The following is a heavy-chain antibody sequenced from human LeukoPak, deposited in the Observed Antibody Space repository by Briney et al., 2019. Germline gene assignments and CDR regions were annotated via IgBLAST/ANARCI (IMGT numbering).Heavy chain of an antibody. D-gene: IGHD6-19*01. V-gene: IGHV3-23*01. CDR2: ISGSGGST. Sequence: GGSLRLSCAASGFTFGSYAMYWVRQAPGKGLEWVSGISGSGGSTFYADSVKGRFTISRDNSENTVYLQMNSLRADDTAVYYCAKTTAGYSSGRYPGWPVDYWGQGTLVTVFS. CDR1: GFTFGSYA. J-gene: IGHJ4*02. CDR3: AKTTAGYSSGRYPGWPVDY.